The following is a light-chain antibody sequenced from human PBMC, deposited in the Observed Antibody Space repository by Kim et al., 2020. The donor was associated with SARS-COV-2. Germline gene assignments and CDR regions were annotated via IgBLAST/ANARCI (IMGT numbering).Light chain of an antibody. V-gene: IGLV3-1*01. J-gene: IGLJ2*01. Sequence: SYELTQPPSVSVSPGQTASITCSGEKLGDKYACWYQQKPGQSPVLVIYQDSKRPSGIPERFSGSNSGNTATLTISGTQAMDEADYYCQAWDSRTVVFGGG. CDR3: QAWDSRTVV. CDR2: QDS. CDR1: KLGDKY.